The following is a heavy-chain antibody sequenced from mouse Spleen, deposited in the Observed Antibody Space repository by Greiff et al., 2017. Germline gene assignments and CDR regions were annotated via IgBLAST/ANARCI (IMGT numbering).Heavy chain of an antibody. V-gene: IGHV3-6*01. CDR1: GYSITSDYY. J-gene: IGHJ4*01. CDR2: ISYDGSN. Sequence: ESGPGLVKPFQSLSLTCSVTGYSITSDYYWNWIRQLPGNKLEWMGYISYDGSNYHNPSLKNRISITLDTSKNQFLLKLNSMTTGDTTTYYCARVTTEAMDYWGQGTSVTVSS. D-gene: IGHD1-1*01. CDR3: ARVTTEAMDY.